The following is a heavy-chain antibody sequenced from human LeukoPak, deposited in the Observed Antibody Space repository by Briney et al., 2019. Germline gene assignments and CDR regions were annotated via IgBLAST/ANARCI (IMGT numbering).Heavy chain of an antibody. CDR1: GFTFGDYA. J-gene: IGHJ4*02. CDR2: IRSKAYGGTT. D-gene: IGHD3-10*01. CDR3: TRVLLWFGELSKPDY. Sequence: GGSLRLSCTASGFTFGDYAMSWVRQAPGKGLEWVGFIRSKAYGGTTEYAASVKGRFTISRDDSKSIAYLQMNSLKTEDTAVHYCTRVLLWFGELSKPDYWGQGTLVTVSS. V-gene: IGHV3-49*04.